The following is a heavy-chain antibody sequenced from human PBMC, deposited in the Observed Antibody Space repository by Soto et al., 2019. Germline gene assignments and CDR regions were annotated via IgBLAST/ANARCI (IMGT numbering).Heavy chain of an antibody. CDR2: IYYSGGT. V-gene: IGHV4-31*03. CDR3: ASGNSGSYYGVDY. CDR1: GGSISSGGYY. Sequence: QVQLQESGPGLVKPSQTLSLTCTVSGGSISSGGYYWNWIRQHPGKGLEWIGYIYYSGGTYFNPSLKSRLTIAVDTSKNQFSLILSSVTAADTAVYYCASGNSGSYYGVDYWGQGILVTVSS. D-gene: IGHD1-26*01. J-gene: IGHJ4*02.